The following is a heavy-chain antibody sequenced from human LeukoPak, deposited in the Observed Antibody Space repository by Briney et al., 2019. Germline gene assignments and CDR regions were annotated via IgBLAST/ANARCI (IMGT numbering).Heavy chain of an antibody. CDR1: GYTFTGYY. D-gene: IGHD5-18*01. CDR3: ARDDGYSYGMNDY. CDR2: INPNSGGT. J-gene: IGHJ4*02. Sequence: ASVKVSCKASGYTFTGYYVHWVRQAPGQGLEWMGWINPNSGGTNYAQKFQGRVTMTRDTSISTAYMELSRLRSDDTAVYYCARDDGYSYGMNDYWGQGTLVTVSS. V-gene: IGHV1-2*02.